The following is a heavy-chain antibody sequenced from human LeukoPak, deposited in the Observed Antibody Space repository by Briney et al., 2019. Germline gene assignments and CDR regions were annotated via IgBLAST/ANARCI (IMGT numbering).Heavy chain of an antibody. CDR3: ARDLVGCDY. D-gene: IGHD2-15*01. CDR2: IYYSGST. Sequence: SETLSLTCTVSGGSISSSSYYWGWIHQPPGKGLEWIGSIYYSGSTYYNPSLKSRVTISVDTSKNQFSLKLSSVTAADTAVYYCARDLVGCDYWGQGTLVTVSS. CDR1: GGSISSSSYY. J-gene: IGHJ4*02. V-gene: IGHV4-39*07.